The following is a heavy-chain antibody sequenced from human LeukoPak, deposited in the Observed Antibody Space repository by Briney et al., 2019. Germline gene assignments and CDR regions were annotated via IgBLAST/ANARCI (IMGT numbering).Heavy chain of an antibody. Sequence: GASVKVSCKASGYTFTGYYMHWVRQAPGQGLEWMGWINPNSGGTNYAQKFQGRVTMTRDTSISTAYMELSRLRSDDTSVYYCAREGDYYGSGRDWFDTWGQGTLVTVYS. D-gene: IGHD3-10*01. CDR3: AREGDYYGSGRDWFDT. CDR1: GYTFTGYY. J-gene: IGHJ5*02. V-gene: IGHV1-2*02. CDR2: INPNSGGT.